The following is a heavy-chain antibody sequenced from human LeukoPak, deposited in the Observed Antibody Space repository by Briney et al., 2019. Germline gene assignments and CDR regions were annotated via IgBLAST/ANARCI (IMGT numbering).Heavy chain of an antibody. Sequence: PSETLSLTCTVSGGSISSYYWSWIRQPPGKGLGWIGYIYYSGSTNYNPSLKSRVTISVDTSKNQFSLKLSSVTAADTAVYYCARGHHYGSGSYFGYFDYWGQGTLVTVSS. CDR2: IYYSGST. CDR1: GGSISSYY. J-gene: IGHJ4*02. D-gene: IGHD3-10*01. CDR3: ARGHHYGSGSYFGYFDY. V-gene: IGHV4-59*01.